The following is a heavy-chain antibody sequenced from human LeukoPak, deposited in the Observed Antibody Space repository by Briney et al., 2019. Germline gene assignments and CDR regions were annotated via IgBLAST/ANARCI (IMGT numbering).Heavy chain of an antibody. J-gene: IGHJ5*02. D-gene: IGHD3-3*01. Sequence: ASVKVSCKASGYTFTSYGISWVRQAPGQGLEWMGWISAYNGNTNYAQKLQGRVTMTTDTSTSTAYMELRSLRSDDTAVYYCARVSYDFWSGYPNWFDPWDQGTLVTVSS. CDR1: GYTFTSYG. V-gene: IGHV1-18*01. CDR2: ISAYNGNT. CDR3: ARVSYDFWSGYPNWFDP.